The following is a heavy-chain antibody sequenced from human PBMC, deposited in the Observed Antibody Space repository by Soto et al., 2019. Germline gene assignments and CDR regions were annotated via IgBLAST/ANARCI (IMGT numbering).Heavy chain of an antibody. CDR2: IYYSGNS. V-gene: IGHV4-39*02. CDR1: GGSISNSGYY. CDR3: GRDGGVRWGLRGGFDY. J-gene: IGHJ4*02. Sequence: QLQLQESGPGLVKPSETLSLTCTVSGGSISNSGYYWGWIRQPPGKGLEWIGSIYYSGNSYYNPTLTSRVTVSLTKSKNPFPLEVGSVPAADTAVYYCGRDGGVRWGLRGGFDYWGQGALVTVSS. D-gene: IGHD3-16*01.